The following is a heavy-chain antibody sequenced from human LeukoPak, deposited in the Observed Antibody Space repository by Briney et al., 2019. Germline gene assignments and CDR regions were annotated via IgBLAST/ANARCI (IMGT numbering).Heavy chain of an antibody. D-gene: IGHD5-12*01. Sequence: GGSLRLSCAASGFTFDDYAMHWVRQAPGKGLEWVSGISWNSGSIGYADSVKGRFTISRDNAKNSLYLQMNSLRAEDTALYYCAKDSRRGATGAFDIWGQGTMVTVSS. V-gene: IGHV3-9*01. CDR1: GFTFDDYA. J-gene: IGHJ3*02. CDR2: ISWNSGSI. CDR3: AKDSRRGATGAFDI.